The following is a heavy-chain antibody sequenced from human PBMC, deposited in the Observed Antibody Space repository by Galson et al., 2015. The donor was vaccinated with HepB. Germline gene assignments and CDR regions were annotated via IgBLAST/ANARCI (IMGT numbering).Heavy chain of an antibody. V-gene: IGHV1-46*01. CDR3: ARDGYYGSGSYWRPYYFDY. Sequence: SVKVSCKASGYTFTSYYMHWVRQAPGQGLEWMGIINPSGGSTSYAQKFQGRVTMTRDTSTSTVYMELSSLRSEDTAVYYCARDGYYGSGSYWRPYYFDYWGQGTLVTVSS. CDR1: GYTFTSYY. CDR2: INPSGGST. D-gene: IGHD3-10*01. J-gene: IGHJ4*02.